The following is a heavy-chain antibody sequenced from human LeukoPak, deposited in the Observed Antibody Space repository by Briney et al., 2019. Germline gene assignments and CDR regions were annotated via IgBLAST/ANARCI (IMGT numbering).Heavy chain of an antibody. CDR1: GGSISSSNYY. V-gene: IGHV4-39*07. CDR3: ARVWFGELSFWFDP. J-gene: IGHJ5*02. D-gene: IGHD3-10*01. Sequence: SETLSLTCTVSGGSISSSNYYWGWIRQPPGKGLECIGSVYYSGNTYYNPSLKSRVTISVDTSKNQFSLKLSSVTAADTAVYYCARVWFGELSFWFDPWGQGTLVTVSS. CDR2: VYYSGNT.